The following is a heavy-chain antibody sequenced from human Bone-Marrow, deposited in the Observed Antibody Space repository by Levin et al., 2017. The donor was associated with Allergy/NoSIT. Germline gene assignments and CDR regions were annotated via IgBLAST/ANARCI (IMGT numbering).Heavy chain of an antibody. CDR3: ARHGGCSRTSCYNWFDP. V-gene: IGHV5-51*01. J-gene: IGHJ5*02. Sequence: KVSCKVSGYTFTTYWIGWVRQMPGKGLEWMGIINPRDSDTRYSPSFQGHVTMSVDKSFNTAYLRWSSLMASDTAIYYCARHGGCSRTSCYNWFDPWGQGTLVTVSS. CDR2: INPRDSDT. D-gene: IGHD2-2*01. CDR1: GYTFTTYW.